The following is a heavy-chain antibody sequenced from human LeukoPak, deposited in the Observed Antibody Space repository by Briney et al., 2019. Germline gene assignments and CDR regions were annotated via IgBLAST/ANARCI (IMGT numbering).Heavy chain of an antibody. CDR1: GFTFSDYY. Sequence: GGSLRPSCAASGFTFSDYYMSWIRQAPGKGLEWVSYISSSGSTIYYADSVKGRFTISRDNAKNSLYLQMSSLRAEDTAVYYCTCDLDRSDGLWGQGTMVTVSS. J-gene: IGHJ3*01. CDR3: TCDLDRSDGL. V-gene: IGHV3-11*04. CDR2: ISSSGSTI. D-gene: IGHD2-8*01.